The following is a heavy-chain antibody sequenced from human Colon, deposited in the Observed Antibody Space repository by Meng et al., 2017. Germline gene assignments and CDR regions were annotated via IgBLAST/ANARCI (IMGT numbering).Heavy chain of an antibody. D-gene: IGHD4-17*01. J-gene: IGHJ5*02. V-gene: IGHV4-30-4*01. Sequence: HVPRPESGPGLVQPSRTLSLTCTVAGGSICSGDYYWSWIRQPPGKRLEWIGYIYYSGSTYSNASLKSRVTISIDRSKNQFSLKLSSVTAADTAVYYCARDRKHYGERGWFDPWSQGTLVTVSS. CDR3: ARDRKHYGERGWFDP. CDR1: GGSICSGDYY. CDR2: IYYSGST.